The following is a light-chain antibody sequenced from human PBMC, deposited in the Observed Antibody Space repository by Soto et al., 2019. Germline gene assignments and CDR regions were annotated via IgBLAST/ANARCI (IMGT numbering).Light chain of an antibody. CDR1: QGISSY. V-gene: IGKV1-39*01. CDR3: QQSYSTPLT. J-gene: IGKJ4*01. CDR2: AAS. Sequence: DIQMTQSPSSVSASVGDRVTITCLASQGISSYLNWYQQKPGKAPKLLIYAASSLQSGVPSRFSGSGSGTDFTLTISSLQPEDFATYYCQQSYSTPLTFGGGTKVDIK.